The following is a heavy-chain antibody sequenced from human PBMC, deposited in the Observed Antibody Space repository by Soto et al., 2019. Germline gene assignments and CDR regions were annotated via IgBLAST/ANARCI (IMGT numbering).Heavy chain of an antibody. Sequence: QVQLVQSGAEVKKPGSSVKVSCKASGGTFSSYAISWVRQAPGQGLEWMGGIIPIFGTANYAQKFQGRVTITADESTSTAYMELSSLRSEDTAVYYCARDSDCTNGVCYREGWFDPWGQGTLVIVSS. D-gene: IGHD2-8*01. CDR3: ARDSDCTNGVCYREGWFDP. CDR2: IIPIFGTA. V-gene: IGHV1-69*01. J-gene: IGHJ5*02. CDR1: GGTFSSYA.